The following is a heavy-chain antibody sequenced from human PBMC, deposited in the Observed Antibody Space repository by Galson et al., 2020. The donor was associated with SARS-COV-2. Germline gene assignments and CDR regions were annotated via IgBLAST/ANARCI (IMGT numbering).Heavy chain of an antibody. V-gene: IGHV4-59*13. D-gene: IGHD2-21*01. CDR1: IDSITNYH. Sequence: PETLSLTCTVSIDSITNYHWSWIRQFPGKALEWLGYVYYSGTANYNPSLKSRVTISVDKSKNQFYLKLRSVTAADTAFYYCSRERSGGDFWFDPWGQGTLGTVSS. CDR2: VYYSGTA. J-gene: IGHJ5*02. CDR3: SRERSGGDFWFDP.